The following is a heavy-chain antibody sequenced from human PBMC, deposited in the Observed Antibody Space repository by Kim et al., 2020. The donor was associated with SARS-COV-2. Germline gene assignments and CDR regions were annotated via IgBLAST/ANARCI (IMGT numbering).Heavy chain of an antibody. CDR2: IVVGSGNT. V-gene: IGHV1-58*02. D-gene: IGHD3-3*01. CDR3: TADVSGLRFLERAGWEIDI. CDR1: GFTFTSSA. Sequence: SVKVSCKASGFTFTSSAMQWVRQARGQRLEWIGWIVVGSGNTNYAQKFQERVTITRDMSTSTAYMELSSLRSEDTAVYYCTADVSGLRFLERAGWEIDIWGQGTMVTVSS. J-gene: IGHJ3*02.